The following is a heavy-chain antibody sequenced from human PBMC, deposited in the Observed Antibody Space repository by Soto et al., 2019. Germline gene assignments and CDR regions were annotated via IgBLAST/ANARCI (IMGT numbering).Heavy chain of an antibody. CDR1: GYIFSSNT. J-gene: IGHJ3*02. V-gene: IGHV1-3*01. Sequence: ASVKVSCKASGYIFSSNTMHWVRQAPGQRLEWMGWINVGNGQTKYSQKFQGRVTITRDTSASTAYMELSSLRSEDTAVFYCARGDPSWRDAFDIWGQGTMVTVSS. CDR2: INVGNGQT. CDR3: ARGDPSWRDAFDI.